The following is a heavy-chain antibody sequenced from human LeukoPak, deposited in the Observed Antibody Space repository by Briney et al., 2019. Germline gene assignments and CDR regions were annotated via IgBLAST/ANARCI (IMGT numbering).Heavy chain of an antibody. CDR2: IYYSGST. V-gene: IGHV4-59*08. CDR1: GGSISSYY. Sequence: PSETLPLTCTVSGGSISSYYWSWIRQPPGKGLEWIGYIYYSGSTNYNPSLKSRVTISVDTSKNQFSLKPSSVTAADTAVYYCARRIGSWVVAAGYFDLWGRGTLVTVSS. CDR3: ARRIGSWVVAAGYFDL. D-gene: IGHD2-15*01. J-gene: IGHJ2*01.